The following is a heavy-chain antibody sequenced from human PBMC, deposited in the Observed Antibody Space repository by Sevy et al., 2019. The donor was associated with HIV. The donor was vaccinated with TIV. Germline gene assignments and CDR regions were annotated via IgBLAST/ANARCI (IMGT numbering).Heavy chain of an antibody. V-gene: IGHV3-23*01. CDR3: AKDRASDYYYGMDV. CDR1: GFTFSSYA. J-gene: IGHJ6*02. Sequence: GGSLRLSCAASGFTFSSYAMSWVRQAPGKGLEWVSTISATGGSTYYADSVKGRLTISRDNSKNTLYVQMNSLRAEDTAVYYCAKDRASDYYYGMDVWDQGTTVTVSS. D-gene: IGHD2-2*01. CDR2: ISATGGST.